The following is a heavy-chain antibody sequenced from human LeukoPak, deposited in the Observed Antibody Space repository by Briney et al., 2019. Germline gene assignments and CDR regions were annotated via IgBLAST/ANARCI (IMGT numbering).Heavy chain of an antibody. CDR1: GFTFDDYA. V-gene: IGHV3-9*01. CDR2: ISWNSGSI. J-gene: IGHJ3*02. Sequence: GGSLRLSCAASGFTFDDYAMHWVRQAPGKGLEWVSGISWNSGSIGYADSVKGRFTISRDNAKNSLYLQMNSLRAEDTALYYCAKDRYYDGSGYFPRHAFDIWGQGTMVTVSS. CDR3: AKDRYYDGSGYFPRHAFDI. D-gene: IGHD3-22*01.